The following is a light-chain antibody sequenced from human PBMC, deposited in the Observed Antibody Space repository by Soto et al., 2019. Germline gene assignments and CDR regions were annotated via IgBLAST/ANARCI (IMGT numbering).Light chain of an antibody. CDR2: DVS. J-gene: IGLJ3*02. CDR3: SSYTSTNTWV. V-gene: IGLV2-14*01. CDR1: SRDVGGYNY. Sequence: QSVLTQPASVSGSPGQSITISCTGTSRDVGGYNYVSWYQQHPGKAPKLMIYDVSNRPSGVSNRFSGSKSGNTASLTISGLQAEDEADHYCSSYTSTNTWVFGGGTKLTVL.